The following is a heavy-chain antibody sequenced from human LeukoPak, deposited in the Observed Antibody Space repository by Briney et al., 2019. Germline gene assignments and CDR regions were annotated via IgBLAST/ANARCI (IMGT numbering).Heavy chain of an antibody. V-gene: IGHV4-59*01. J-gene: IGHJ3*02. Sequence: SETLSLTCTVSGGSISSYYWSWIRQPPGKGLEWIGYIYYSGSTNYNPSLKSRVTISVDTSKNQFSLKLSSVTAADTAVYYCARDRPYYYDSSGSKSHAFDIWGQGTMVTVSS. CDR3: ARDRPYYYDSSGSKSHAFDI. D-gene: IGHD3-22*01. CDR1: GGSISSYY. CDR2: IYYSGST.